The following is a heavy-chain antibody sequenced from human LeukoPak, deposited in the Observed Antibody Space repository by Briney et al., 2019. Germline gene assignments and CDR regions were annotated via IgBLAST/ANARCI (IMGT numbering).Heavy chain of an antibody. J-gene: IGHJ4*02. CDR2: IYTSGST. CDR1: GGSISSYY. Sequence: SEALSLTCTVPGGSISSYYWSWIRQPAGKGLEWIGRIYTSGSTNYNPSLKSRVTISVDTSKNQFSLKLSSVTAADTAVYYCARGSGYSSLYYFDYWGQGTLVTVSS. CDR3: ARGSGYSSLYYFDY. D-gene: IGHD6-13*01. V-gene: IGHV4-4*07.